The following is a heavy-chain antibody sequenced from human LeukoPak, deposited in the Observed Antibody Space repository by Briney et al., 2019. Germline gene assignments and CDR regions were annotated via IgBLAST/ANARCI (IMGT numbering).Heavy chain of an antibody. J-gene: IGHJ4*02. CDR3: AKDLYGDYDNDY. D-gene: IGHD4-17*01. V-gene: IGHV3-23*01. CDR1: GFTFSSYA. CDR2: ISGSGSIT. Sequence: GRCLRLSCAASGFTFSSYAMSWVRQAPGKGLEWVSGISGSGSITYYADSVKGRFAISRDNSKNTLYLQMNSLRAEDTAVYYCAKDLYGDYDNDYWGQGTLVTVSS.